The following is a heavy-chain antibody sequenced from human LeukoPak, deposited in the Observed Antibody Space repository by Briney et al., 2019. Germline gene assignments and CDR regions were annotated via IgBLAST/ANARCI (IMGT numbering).Heavy chain of an antibody. J-gene: IGHJ4*02. D-gene: IGHD6-13*01. CDR1: GFTFSSYG. Sequence: GRSLRLSCAASGFTFSSYGMHWVRQAPGKGLEWVAVISYDGSNKYYADSVMGRFTISRDNSKNTLYLQMNSLRAENTAVYYCAKDSSWYSDDDYWGQGTLVTVSS. CDR3: AKDSSWYSDDDY. V-gene: IGHV3-30*18. CDR2: ISYDGSNK.